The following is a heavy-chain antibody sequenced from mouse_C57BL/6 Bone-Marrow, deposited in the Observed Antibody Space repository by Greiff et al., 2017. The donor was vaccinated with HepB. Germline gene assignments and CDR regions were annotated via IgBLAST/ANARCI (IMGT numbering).Heavy chain of an antibody. V-gene: IGHV1-72*01. CDR2: IDPNSGGT. J-gene: IGHJ4*01. CDR1: GYTFTSYW. Sequence: VQLQQPGAELVKPGASVKLSCKASGYTFTSYWMHWVKQRPGRCLEGIGRIDPNSGGTKYNEKFKSKATLTVDKPSSTAYMQLSSLTSEDSAVYYCARTHFYYGNCYAMDYWGQGTSVTVSS. CDR3: ARTHFYYGNCYAMDY. D-gene: IGHD2-1*01.